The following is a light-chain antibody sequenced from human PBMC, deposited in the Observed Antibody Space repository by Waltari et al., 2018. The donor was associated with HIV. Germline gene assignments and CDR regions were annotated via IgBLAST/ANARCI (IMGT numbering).Light chain of an antibody. CDR3: QQYYRYPLS. CDR1: QDIENY. V-gene: IGKV1-8*01. J-gene: IGKJ4*01. CDR2: TVS. Sequence: AIRMTQSPSSLAASTGDRVIISCRASQDIENYLAWYQQKPGKAPKLLIYTVSTLQSGVPLRFSCSGYGTVFTLTISGVQSEDSASYFCQQYYRYPLSFGGGTRVEIK.